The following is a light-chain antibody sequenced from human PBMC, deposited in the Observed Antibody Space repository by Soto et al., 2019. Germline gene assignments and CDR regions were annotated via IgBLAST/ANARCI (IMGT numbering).Light chain of an antibody. CDR2: AAS. Sequence: AIRMTQSPSSLSASTGDRVTITCRASQGISSYLAWYQQKPGKAPKLLIYAASSLQSGVPSRFSGSGYGTEFTLTISSLQPDDFATYYCQQYNTYSSLTFGGGTKVDNK. CDR3: QQYNTYSSLT. CDR1: QGISSY. V-gene: IGKV1-8*01. J-gene: IGKJ4*01.